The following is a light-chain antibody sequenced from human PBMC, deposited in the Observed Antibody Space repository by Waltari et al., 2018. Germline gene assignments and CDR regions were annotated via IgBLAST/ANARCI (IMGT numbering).Light chain of an antibody. CDR2: YDS. Sequence: SYVLTQPPSVSVAPGKTARITCGGSNIGSKNVNWYPQKPGQAPVLVIYYDSDRPAEIPERFSGSNSGNTATLTISRVEAGDEADYYCQVWESYGDHLVVFGGGTNLTVV. CDR1: NIGSKN. J-gene: IGLJ2*01. CDR3: QVWESYGDHLVV. V-gene: IGLV3-21*01.